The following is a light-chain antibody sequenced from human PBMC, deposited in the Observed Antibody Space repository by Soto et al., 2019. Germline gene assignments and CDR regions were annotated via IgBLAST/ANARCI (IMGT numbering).Light chain of an antibody. CDR3: SSYTITSTRVV. J-gene: IGLJ2*01. V-gene: IGLV2-14*01. CDR2: DVS. Sequence: QSALTQPASVSGSPGQSITISCTGTSSDVGGYNYVSWYQQHPGKAPKLMIYDVSNRPSGVSNRFSGSKSGNTASLTISGLQAEDEADYYCSSYTITSTRVVFGEGTKLTVL. CDR1: SSDVGGYNY.